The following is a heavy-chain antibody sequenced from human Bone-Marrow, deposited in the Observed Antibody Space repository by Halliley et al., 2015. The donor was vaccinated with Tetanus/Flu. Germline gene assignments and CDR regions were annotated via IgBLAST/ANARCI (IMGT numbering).Heavy chain of an antibody. CDR3: AKGDYYDSSGFYFDL. CDR2: IGGGGDGA. J-gene: IGHJ4*02. Sequence: IGGGGDGAPYADSVRGRFTISRDNSKKTLYVEMNNLRAEDTAVYYCAKGDYYDSSGFYFDLWGQGTLVTVSS. V-gene: IGHV3-23*01. D-gene: IGHD3-22*01.